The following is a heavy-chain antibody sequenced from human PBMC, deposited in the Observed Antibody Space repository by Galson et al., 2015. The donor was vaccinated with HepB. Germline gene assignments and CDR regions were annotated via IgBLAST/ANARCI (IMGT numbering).Heavy chain of an antibody. CDR3: ATPRNINFEIAFEI. CDR2: VMPVLGTS. CDR1: GGSFNNYA. V-gene: IGHV1-69*11. D-gene: IGHD2/OR15-2a*01. J-gene: IGHJ3*02. Sequence: SCKASGGSFNNYAISWARQAPGQGLEWMGRVMPVLGTSIFAQKFQGRLTITADESTNTAYMELSSLRSEDTATYYCATPRNINFEIAFEIWGQGTVVTVSS.